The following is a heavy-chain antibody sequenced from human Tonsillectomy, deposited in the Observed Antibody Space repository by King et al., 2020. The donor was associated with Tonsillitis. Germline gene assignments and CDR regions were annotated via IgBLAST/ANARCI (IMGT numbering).Heavy chain of an antibody. Sequence: VQLVESGGTLVQPGGSLRLSCAASGFAVTSFYMSWVRQAPGKGLEWVSVIYNSGITSYADSVKGRISISRDNSENTLYLQMSGLRAEDTAVYYCATPPSSGWNDLVYWGQGTLVTVSS. CDR3: ATPPSSGWNDLVY. CDR1: GFAVTSFY. J-gene: IGHJ4*02. D-gene: IGHD6-19*01. CDR2: IYNSGIT. V-gene: IGHV3-66*01.